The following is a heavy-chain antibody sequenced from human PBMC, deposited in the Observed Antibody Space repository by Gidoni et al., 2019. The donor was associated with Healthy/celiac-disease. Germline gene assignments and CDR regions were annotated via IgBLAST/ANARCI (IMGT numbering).Heavy chain of an antibody. D-gene: IGHD3-16*02. CDR3: AKPELNYDYVWGSYRYAPMPYYYYYGMDV. J-gene: IGHJ6*02. CDR2: ISGSGGST. V-gene: IGHV3-23*01. CDR1: GFTFSSYA. Sequence: EVQLLESGGGLVQPGGSLRLSCAASGFTFSSYAMSWVRQAPGKGLEWVSAISGSGGSTYYADSVKGRFTISRDNSKNTLYLQMNSLRAEDTAVYYCAKPELNYDYVWGSYRYAPMPYYYYYGMDVWGQGTTVTVSS.